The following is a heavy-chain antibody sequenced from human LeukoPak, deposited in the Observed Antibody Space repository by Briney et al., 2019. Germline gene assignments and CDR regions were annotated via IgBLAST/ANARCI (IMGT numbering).Heavy chain of an antibody. CDR3: ARGLTGIDY. V-gene: IGHV4-30-4*01. CDR2: IYYSGTT. J-gene: IGHJ4*02. D-gene: IGHD3-9*01. Sequence: SETLSLTCTVSGDSISSGADYWNWIRQPPGKGLEWIGYIYYSGTTYYNPSLKSRVTISVDTSKNQFSLKLSSATAADAAVYYCARGLTGIDYWGQGTLVTVSS. CDR1: GDSISSGADY.